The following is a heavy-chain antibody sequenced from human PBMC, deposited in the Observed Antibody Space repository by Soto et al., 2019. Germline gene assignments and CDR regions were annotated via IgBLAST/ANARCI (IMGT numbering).Heavy chain of an antibody. CDR1: GYTFTNFG. Sequence: GASVKVSCKASGYTFTNFGISWVRQAPGQGLEWMGWISAYNGNTNYAQKFQGRVTMTTDTSTGTAYMELSSLRSEDTAVYYCATVGVYSSGWYVFDYWGQGTLVTVSS. J-gene: IGHJ4*02. CDR2: ISAYNGNT. V-gene: IGHV1-18*01. D-gene: IGHD6-19*01. CDR3: ATVGVYSSGWYVFDY.